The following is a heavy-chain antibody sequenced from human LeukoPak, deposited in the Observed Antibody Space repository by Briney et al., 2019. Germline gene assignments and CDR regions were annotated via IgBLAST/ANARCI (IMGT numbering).Heavy chain of an antibody. CDR1: GFTVSNYY. V-gene: IGHV3-66*01. J-gene: IGHJ4*02. Sequence: GGSLRLSCVDSGFTVSNYYLSWVRQAPGKGLEWVSVIYTGGSTYYADSVKGRFTISRDISKNTVYLQMNILRVEDTAVYYCARGLGTNYGGYCTGGSCPYYWGQGTLVTVSS. D-gene: IGHD2-15*01. CDR2: IYTGGST. CDR3: ARGLGTNYGGYCTGGSCPYY.